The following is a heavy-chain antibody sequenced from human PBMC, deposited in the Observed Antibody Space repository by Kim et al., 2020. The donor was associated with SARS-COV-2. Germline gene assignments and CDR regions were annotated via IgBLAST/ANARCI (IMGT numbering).Heavy chain of an antibody. D-gene: IGHD5-18*01. V-gene: IGHV1-46*01. J-gene: IGHJ4*02. CDR3: ARGGYSYGLDY. CDR2: T. Sequence: TSYAQKFQGRVTMTRDTSTSTVYMELSSLRSEDTAVYYCARGGYSYGLDYWGQGTLVTVSS.